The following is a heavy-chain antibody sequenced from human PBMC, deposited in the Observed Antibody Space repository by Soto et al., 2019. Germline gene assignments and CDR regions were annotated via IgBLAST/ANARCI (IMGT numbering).Heavy chain of an antibody. Sequence: QVQLMQSGAEVKKPGASVKVSCKASGDTFTEYYIHWVRQAPGQGLEWMGTVNPSGGHTTYAQHCLGRVTXPXXXAXXTLYMELTSLTSEDTAVYYCAGGGHVVVVTAALDYWGQGTLVTVSS. V-gene: IGHV1-46*01. CDR3: AGGGHVVVVTAALDY. D-gene: IGHD2-21*02. J-gene: IGHJ4*02. CDR1: GDTFTEYY. CDR2: VNPSGGHT.